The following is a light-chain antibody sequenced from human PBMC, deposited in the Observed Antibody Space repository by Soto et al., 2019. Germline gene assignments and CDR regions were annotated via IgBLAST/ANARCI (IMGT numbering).Light chain of an antibody. CDR3: QQDDTSPLT. V-gene: IGKV3D-20*01. CDR2: DAS. J-gene: IGKJ4*01. CDR1: QTITSAY. Sequence: EIVLTQSPATLSLSPGERATLSCGASQTITSAYLAWYQLKPGLAPRLLFYDASNRATGVPDRFSGSGSGTVFTLTISRLEPEDFAVYYCQQDDTSPLTFGGGTKVEIK.